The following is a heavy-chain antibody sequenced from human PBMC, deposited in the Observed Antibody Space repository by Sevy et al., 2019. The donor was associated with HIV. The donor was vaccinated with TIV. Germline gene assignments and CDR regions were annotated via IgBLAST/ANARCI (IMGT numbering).Heavy chain of an antibody. Sequence: GGSLRLSCAASGFTFSNYNMNWVRQAPGKGLEWVSFISFMSNYICYGDSVKGRFTISRDNAKDSVYLQMNSLRAEDTAVYYCARGLVNWDGMDVWGQGTTVTVSS. J-gene: IGHJ6*02. D-gene: IGHD7-27*01. CDR2: ISFMSNYI. CDR3: ARGLVNWDGMDV. V-gene: IGHV3-21*01. CDR1: GFTFSNYN.